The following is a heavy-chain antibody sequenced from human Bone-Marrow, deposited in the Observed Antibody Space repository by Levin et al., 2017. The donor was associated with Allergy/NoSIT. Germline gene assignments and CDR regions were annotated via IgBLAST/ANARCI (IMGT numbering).Heavy chain of an antibody. CDR1: GFTFSDYY. V-gene: IGHV3-11*05. CDR2: ISSSSSYT. Sequence: GGSLRLSCAASGFTFSDYYMSWIRQAPGKGLEWVSYISSSSSYTNYADSVKGRFTISRDNAKNSLYLQMNSLRAEDTAVYYCARGPYGNWFDPWGQGTLVTVSS. D-gene: IGHD4-17*01. CDR3: ARGPYGNWFDP. J-gene: IGHJ5*02.